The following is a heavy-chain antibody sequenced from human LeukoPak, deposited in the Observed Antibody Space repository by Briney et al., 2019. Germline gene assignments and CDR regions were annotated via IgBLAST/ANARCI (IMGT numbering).Heavy chain of an antibody. D-gene: IGHD2-8*01. Sequence: SETLSLTCTVSGGSISSSSYYWGWIRQPPGKGLEWIGSIYYSGSTYYNPSPKSRVTISVDTSKNQFSLKLSSVTAADTAVYYCARDLQVLMVYASDAFDIWAKGQWSPSLQ. CDR2: IYYSGST. V-gene: IGHV4-39*07. CDR1: GGSISSSSYY. CDR3: ARDLQVLMVYASDAFDI. J-gene: IGHJ3*02.